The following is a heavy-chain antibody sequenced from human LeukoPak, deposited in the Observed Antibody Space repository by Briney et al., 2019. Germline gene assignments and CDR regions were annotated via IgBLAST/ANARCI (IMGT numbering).Heavy chain of an antibody. Sequence: PGGSLRLSCAASGFTFSNYWMHWVRQAPGKGLVWVSRINSDGSSTSYADSVKGRFTISRDNAKNTLYLQMNSLRAEDTAVYYCANSLRGYSFGTFDYWGQGTLVTVSS. D-gene: IGHD5-18*01. V-gene: IGHV3-74*01. CDR3: ANSLRGYSFGTFDY. CDR2: INSDGSST. CDR1: GFTFSNYW. J-gene: IGHJ4*02.